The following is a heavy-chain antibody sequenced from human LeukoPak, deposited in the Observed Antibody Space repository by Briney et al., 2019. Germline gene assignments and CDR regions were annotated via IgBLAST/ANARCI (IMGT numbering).Heavy chain of an antibody. V-gene: IGHV4-59*01. J-gene: IGHJ4*02. Sequence: PSETLSLTCTVSGRSISGYYWSWIRQPPGKGLEWIGYIYNSGNTNYNPSLKSRVTISADTSKDQFSLKLSSVTAADTAMYYCARGSSNYDCWGQGTRVTVSS. CDR2: IYNSGNT. CDR3: ARGSSNYDC. CDR1: GRSISGYY. D-gene: IGHD4-11*01.